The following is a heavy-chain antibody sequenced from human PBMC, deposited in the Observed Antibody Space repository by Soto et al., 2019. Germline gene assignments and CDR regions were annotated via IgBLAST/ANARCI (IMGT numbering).Heavy chain of an antibody. CDR1: GGTFSSYT. CDR2: IIPILGIA. V-gene: IGHV1-69*02. J-gene: IGHJ4*02. CDR3: ARFPGYSSGTDY. D-gene: IGHD6-19*01. Sequence: QVQLVQSGAEVKKPGSSVKVSCKASGGTFSSYTISWVRQAPGQGLEWMGRIIPILGIANYAQKFQGRVTITADKSTSTAYMEMSSLRSEDTALYYSARFPGYSSGTDYWGQGTLVTLSS.